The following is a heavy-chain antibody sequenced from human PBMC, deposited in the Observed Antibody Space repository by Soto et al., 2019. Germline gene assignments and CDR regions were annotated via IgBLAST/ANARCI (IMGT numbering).Heavy chain of an antibody. CDR2: IIPILGIA. J-gene: IGHJ4*02. D-gene: IGHD6-13*01. V-gene: IGHV1-69*02. CDR1: GGTFSSYT. Sequence: SVKVSCKASGGTFSSYTISWVRQAPGQGLEWMGRIIPILGIANYAQKFQGRVTITADKSTSTAYMELSSLRSEDTAVYYCARLRSRGAAAGNYWGQGTPVTVSS. CDR3: ARLRSRGAAAGNY.